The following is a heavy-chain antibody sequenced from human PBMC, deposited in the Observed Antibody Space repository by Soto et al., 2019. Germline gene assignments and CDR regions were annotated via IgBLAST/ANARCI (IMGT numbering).Heavy chain of an antibody. Sequence: SVKVSCKASGGTFSSYAISWVRQAPGQGLEWMGGIIPIFGTANYAQKLQGRVTITADESTSTAYMELSSLRSEDTAVYYCASRIAVAGTPCYYGMDVWGQGTTVTVSS. CDR1: GGTFSSYA. D-gene: IGHD6-19*01. J-gene: IGHJ6*02. V-gene: IGHV1-69*13. CDR3: ASRIAVAGTPCYYGMDV. CDR2: IIPIFGTA.